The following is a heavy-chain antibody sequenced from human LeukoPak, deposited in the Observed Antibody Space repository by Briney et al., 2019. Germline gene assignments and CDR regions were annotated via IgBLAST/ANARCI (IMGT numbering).Heavy chain of an antibody. CDR2: INHSGST. CDR1: GGSFSGYY. D-gene: IGHD2-21*02. J-gene: IGHJ4*02. CDR3: ARANVVTAIDY. V-gene: IGHV4-34*01. Sequence: SETLSFTCAVYGGSFSGYYWSWIRQPPGKGLEWIGEINHSGSTNYNPSLKSRVTISVDTSKNQFSLKLSSVTAADTAVYYCARANVVTAIDYWGQGTLVTVSS.